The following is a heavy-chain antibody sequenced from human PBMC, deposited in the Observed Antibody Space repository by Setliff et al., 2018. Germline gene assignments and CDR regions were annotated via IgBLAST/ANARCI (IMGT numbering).Heavy chain of an antibody. Sequence: PSETLSLTCSVYGESFSNNYWSWIRQSPGKGLEWIGESDHGGNTTIHPSLKSRLTISVDTSKNQFSLILRSVTAADTAVYYCARGRMRGSCSGPSCTYDPFDIWGQGTPVTVSS. CDR1: GESFSNNY. CDR2: SDHGGNT. J-gene: IGHJ3*02. D-gene: IGHD2-2*01. V-gene: IGHV4-34*01. CDR3: ARGRMRGSCSGPSCTYDPFDI.